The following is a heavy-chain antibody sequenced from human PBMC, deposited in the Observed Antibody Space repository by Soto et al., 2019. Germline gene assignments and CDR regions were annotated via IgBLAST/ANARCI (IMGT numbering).Heavy chain of an antibody. D-gene: IGHD1-26*01. Sequence: QVQPVPSGAEVKKTGSAVKVSCKASGGTFSRYAVTWVRQAPGQGIECMGGIIPIFGTANYAQKFQGRVTITADKSTSTAYMELRSLRSEVTAVYYCGRKVEIARAPGLLYYCYGMDVW. CDR1: GGTFSRYA. V-gene: IGHV1-69*06. J-gene: IGHJ6*01. CDR2: IIPIFGTA. CDR3: GRKVEIARAPGLLYYCYGMDV.